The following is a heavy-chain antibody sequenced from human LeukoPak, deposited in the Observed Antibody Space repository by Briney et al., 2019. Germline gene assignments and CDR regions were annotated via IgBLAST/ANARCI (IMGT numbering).Heavy chain of an antibody. Sequence: SETLSLTCTVSGGSISSYYWGWIRQPPGKGLEWIGSIYYSGSTYYNPSLKSRVTISVDTSKNQFSLKLSSVTAADTAVYYCARGFDGWYGGYWGQGTLVTVSS. CDR3: ARGFDGWYGGY. D-gene: IGHD6-19*01. J-gene: IGHJ4*02. V-gene: IGHV4-39*01. CDR2: IYYSGST. CDR1: GGSISSYY.